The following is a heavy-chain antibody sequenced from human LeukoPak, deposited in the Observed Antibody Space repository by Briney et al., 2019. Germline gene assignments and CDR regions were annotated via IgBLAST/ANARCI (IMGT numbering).Heavy chain of an antibody. D-gene: IGHD3-22*01. Sequence: GGSLTLSCAASGFTFSSYAMSWVRQAPGKGLEWVSAISGSGGSTYYPASVKGRFTISRDNSKNTLYLQRNSLRAEDTAVYYCLTMIVVVSDYWGQGTLVSVSS. CDR3: LTMIVVVSDY. CDR1: GFTFSSYA. CDR2: ISGSGGST. J-gene: IGHJ4*02. V-gene: IGHV3-23*01.